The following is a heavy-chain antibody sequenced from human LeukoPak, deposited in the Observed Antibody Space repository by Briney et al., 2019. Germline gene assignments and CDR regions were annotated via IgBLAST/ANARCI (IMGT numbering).Heavy chain of an antibody. Sequence: PGGSLRLSCVVSGFTVSSNFMSWVRQAPGKGPEWVSVIYTSGITYYADSVRGRFTISRDNSKNTPYLQMDSLTAEDTAVYYCAREDAGGTYSFDYWGQGTLVTVSS. CDR2: IYTSGIT. V-gene: IGHV3-66*01. D-gene: IGHD1-26*01. CDR1: GFTVSSNF. J-gene: IGHJ4*02. CDR3: AREDAGGTYSFDY.